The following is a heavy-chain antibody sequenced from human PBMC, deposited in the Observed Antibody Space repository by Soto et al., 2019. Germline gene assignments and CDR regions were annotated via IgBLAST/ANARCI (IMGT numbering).Heavy chain of an antibody. D-gene: IGHD2-21*02. V-gene: IGHV5-51*01. CDR2: IYPGDSDT. CDR3: ARRVVVTAIQDAFDI. J-gene: IGHJ3*02. CDR1: GYSFTSYW. Sequence: GESLKISCKGSGYSFTSYWIGWVRQMPGKGLEWMGIIYPGDSDTRYSPSFQGQVTISADKSISTAYLQWSSLKASDTAMYYCARRVVVTAIQDAFDIWGQGTMVTVSS.